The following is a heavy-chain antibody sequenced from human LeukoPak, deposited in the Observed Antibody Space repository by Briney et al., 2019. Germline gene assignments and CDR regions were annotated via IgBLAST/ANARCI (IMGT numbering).Heavy chain of an antibody. CDR1: GYTFTSYA. CDR3: AREAGYCGGDCYFEFDP. J-gene: IGHJ5*02. V-gene: IGHV1-3*01. D-gene: IGHD2-21*02. CDR2: INAGNGNT. Sequence: ASVKVSCKASGYTFTSYAMHWVRQAPGQRLEWMGWINAGNGNTKCSQKFQGRVTITRDTSASTAYMELSSLRSEDTAVYYCAREAGYCGGDCYFEFDPWGQGTLVTVSS.